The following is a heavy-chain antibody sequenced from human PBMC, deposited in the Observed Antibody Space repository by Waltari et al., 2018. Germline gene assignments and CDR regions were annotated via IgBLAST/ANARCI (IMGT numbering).Heavy chain of an antibody. V-gene: IGHV3-53*02. D-gene: IGHD6-13*01. CDR3: ARDTAAAGIDY. J-gene: IGHJ4*02. CDR2: IYSGGST. Sequence: EVQLVETGGGLIQLGGSLRLSCSAFGFTVSSNYMRWVRQAPGKGLEWVSVIYSGGSTYYADSVKGRFTISRDNSKNTLYLQMNSLRAEDTAVYYCARDTAAAGIDYWGQGTLVTVSS. CDR1: GFTVSSNY.